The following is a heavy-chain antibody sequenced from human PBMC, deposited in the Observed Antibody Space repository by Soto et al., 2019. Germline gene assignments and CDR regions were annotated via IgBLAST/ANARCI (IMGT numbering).Heavy chain of an antibody. V-gene: IGHV4-39*01. D-gene: IGHD4-17*01. CDR2: IYYSGST. J-gene: IGHJ4*02. CDR1: GGSLSSSSYY. Sequence: QLQLQESGPGLVKPSETLSLTCTVSGGSLSSSSYYWGWIRQPPGKGLEWIGSIYYSGSTFYNPSLKSRVTISVDTSKNQFSLKLSSVTAADTAVYYCATFYGDYVSYWGQGTLVTVSS. CDR3: ATFYGDYVSY.